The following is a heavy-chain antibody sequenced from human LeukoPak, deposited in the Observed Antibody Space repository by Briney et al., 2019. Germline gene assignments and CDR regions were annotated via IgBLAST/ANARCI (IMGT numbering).Heavy chain of an antibody. CDR1: GFTFSSYS. V-gene: IGHV3-48*01. Sequence: GGSLRLSCAASGFTFSSYSMNWVRQAPGKGLEWVSYIGSSSITIYYADSVKGRFTISRDNAKNSLYLQMSSLRAEDTAVYYCARDLEDYNNYGEMGFWGQGTLVTVSS. D-gene: IGHD4-11*01. J-gene: IGHJ4*02. CDR2: IGSSSITI. CDR3: ARDLEDYNNYGEMGF.